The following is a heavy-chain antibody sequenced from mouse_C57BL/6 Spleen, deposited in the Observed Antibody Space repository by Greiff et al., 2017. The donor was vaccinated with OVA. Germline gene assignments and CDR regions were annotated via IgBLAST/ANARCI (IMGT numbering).Heavy chain of an antibody. CDR3: ERALMVTTVGYYFDY. Sequence: QVQLQQPGAELVKPGASVKMSCKASGYTFTSYWITWVKQRPGQGLEWIGDIYPGSGSTNYNEKFKSKATLTVDTSSSTAYMQLSSLTSEDSAVYYCERALMVTTVGYYFDYWGQGTTLTVSS. D-gene: IGHD2-2*01. CDR2: IYPGSGST. CDR1: GYTFTSYW. V-gene: IGHV1-55*01. J-gene: IGHJ2*01.